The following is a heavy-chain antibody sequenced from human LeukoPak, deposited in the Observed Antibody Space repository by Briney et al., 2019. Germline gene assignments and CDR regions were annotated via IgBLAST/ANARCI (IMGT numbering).Heavy chain of an antibody. V-gene: IGHV4-61*02. CDR2: IYTSGST. D-gene: IGHD4-23*01. CDR1: GGSISSGSYY. CDR3: ASDRWEPYPLPFH. Sequence: PSQTLSLTCTVSGGSISSGSYYWSWIRQPAWKGLEWIGRIYTSGSTNYNPSLKSRVTISVDTSKNQFSLKLSSVTAADTAVYYCASDRWEPYPLPFHWGQGTLVTVSS. J-gene: IGHJ4*02.